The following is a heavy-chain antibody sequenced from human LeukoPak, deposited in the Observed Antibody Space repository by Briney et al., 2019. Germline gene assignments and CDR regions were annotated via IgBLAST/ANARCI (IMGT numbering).Heavy chain of an antibody. Sequence: KPSETLSLTCTVSGGSVSSGSYYWSWIRQPPGKGLEWIGYIYYSGSTNYNPSLKSRVTISVDTSKNQFSLKLSSVTAADTAVYYCARAGRGSGSYLTLDPWGQGTLVTVSS. J-gene: IGHJ5*02. D-gene: IGHD3-10*01. V-gene: IGHV4-61*01. CDR3: ARAGRGSGSYLTLDP. CDR2: IYYSGST. CDR1: GGSVSSGSYY.